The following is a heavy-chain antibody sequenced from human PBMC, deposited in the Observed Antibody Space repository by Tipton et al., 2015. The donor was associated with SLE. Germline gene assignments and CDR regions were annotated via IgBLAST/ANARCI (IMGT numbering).Heavy chain of an antibody. CDR2: INHSGST. V-gene: IGHV4-34*01. Sequence: TLSLTCAVYGGSFSGYYWTWIRQPPGKGLEWIGEINHSGSTNYNPSLKSRVTISVDTSKKEFSLKLSSVTAADTAVYYCATQGYYDSSFDYWGQGTLVTVSS. CDR1: GGSFSGYY. D-gene: IGHD3-16*01. J-gene: IGHJ4*02. CDR3: ATQGYYDSSFDY.